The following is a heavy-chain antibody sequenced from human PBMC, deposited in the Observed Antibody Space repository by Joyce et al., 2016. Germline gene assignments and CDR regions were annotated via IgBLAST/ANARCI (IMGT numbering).Heavy chain of an antibody. CDR2: INKDGSVT. Sequence: EVQLVESGGGLVQPGRSLRLSCAAPGFTFSGYWMHWVRQGPGKGLDGVSRINKDGSVTGYAESVKDRFTISRDNAKNTLDLQMNSLRAEDTAVYYCVIELPNCGGDCLASWGQGTLVTVSS. CDR3: VIELPNCGGDCLAS. D-gene: IGHD2-21*01. CDR1: GFTFSGYW. V-gene: IGHV3-74*01. J-gene: IGHJ5*02.